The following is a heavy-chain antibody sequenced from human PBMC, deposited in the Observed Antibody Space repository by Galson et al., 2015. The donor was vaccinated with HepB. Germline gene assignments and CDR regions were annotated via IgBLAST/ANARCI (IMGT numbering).Heavy chain of an antibody. CDR2: IYHSGST. CDR3: AGRIAAAGFFDY. D-gene: IGHD6-13*01. Sequence: TLSLTCTVSGGSISSGGYSWSWIRQPPGKGLEWIGYIYHSGSTYYNPSLKSRVTISVDRSKSQFSLKLSSVTAADTAVYYCAGRIAAAGFFDYWGQGTLVTVSS. CDR1: GGSISSGGYS. J-gene: IGHJ4*02. V-gene: IGHV4-30-2*01.